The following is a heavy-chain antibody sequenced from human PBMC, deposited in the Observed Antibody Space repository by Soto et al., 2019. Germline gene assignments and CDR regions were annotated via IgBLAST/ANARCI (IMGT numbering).Heavy chain of an antibody. D-gene: IGHD1-26*01. Sequence: GGSLRLSCEVSGFTFSSYCMTWVRQAPGKGLEWVATIKEDGSEKYYVDSVKGRFTISRDNAKNSLYLQMNSLRVVDTAVYYCARDREWEPRQEGFDYRGQGTLVTVFS. J-gene: IGHJ4*02. CDR2: IKEDGSEK. CDR1: GFTFSSYC. V-gene: IGHV3-7*03. CDR3: ARDREWEPRQEGFDY.